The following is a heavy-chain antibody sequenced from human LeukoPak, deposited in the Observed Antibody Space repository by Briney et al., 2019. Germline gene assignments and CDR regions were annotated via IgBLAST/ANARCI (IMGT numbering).Heavy chain of an antibody. D-gene: IGHD4-23*01. CDR2: INPSGGST. J-gene: IGHJ4*02. CDR1: GYTFTSYY. CDR3: ARGGPPSRRWTHFDY. Sequence: GASVKVSCKAPGYTFTSYYMHWVRQAPGQGLEWMGIINPSGGSTSYAQKFQGRVTMTRDMSTSTVYMELSSLRSEDTAVYYCARGGPPSRRWTHFDYWGQGTLVTVSS. V-gene: IGHV1-46*01.